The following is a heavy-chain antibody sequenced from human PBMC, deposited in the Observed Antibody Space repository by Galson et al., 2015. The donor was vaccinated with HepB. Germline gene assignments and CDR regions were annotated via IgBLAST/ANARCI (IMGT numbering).Heavy chain of an antibody. D-gene: IGHD2/OR15-2a*01. CDR1: GDSISGNSW. CDR2: IYRTGTT. CDR3: ARVRAGTFGGIDY. Sequence: SLTCAVSGDSISGNSWWSWVRQPPGKGLAWVGEIYRTGTTNYNPSLKSRVTISMDKSKNRFSLSLTSVTAADSARYYCARVRAGTFGGIDYWGQGTLVTVSS. J-gene: IGHJ4*02. V-gene: IGHV4-4*02.